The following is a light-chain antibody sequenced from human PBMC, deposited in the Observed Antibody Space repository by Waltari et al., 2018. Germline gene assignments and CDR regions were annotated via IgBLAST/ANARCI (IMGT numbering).Light chain of an antibody. Sequence: QSALTQPASVSGSPGQSITISCTGTSRDVSGYDYVSWYQQHPGKAPKLLIYDVTKRPSGVSNRFSGSKSANTASLTISGLQAEDEADYYCFSYRRSSTWVFGEGTKLTVL. CDR1: SRDVSGYDY. CDR2: DVT. J-gene: IGLJ3*02. V-gene: IGLV2-14*03. CDR3: FSYRRSSTWV.